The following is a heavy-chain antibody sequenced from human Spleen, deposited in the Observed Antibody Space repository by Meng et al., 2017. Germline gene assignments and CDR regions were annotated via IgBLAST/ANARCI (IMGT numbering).Heavy chain of an antibody. CDR3: GRDRFDYNNRGDYYGVGV. CDR1: GFPFSRYG. J-gene: IGHJ6*02. D-gene: IGHD4-11*01. CDR2: VWYDGNNK. Sequence: GESLKISCAASGFPFSRYGMHWVRQAPGKGLEWVAVVWYDGNNKYYADSVNGRFTISRDNSENTLYLQMTSLGAEDTAVYYCGRDRFDYNNRGDYYGVGVWGQGTTVTVSS. V-gene: IGHV3-33*01.